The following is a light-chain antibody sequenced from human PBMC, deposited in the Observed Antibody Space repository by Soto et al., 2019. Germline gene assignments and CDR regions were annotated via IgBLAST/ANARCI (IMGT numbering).Light chain of an antibody. Sequence: EIVMTQSPATLSVSPGERATLSCRASQDISDNLAWYQQKPGQAPRLVIYASTRATGIPARFSGSGSGTEFTLPISSLQSEDFAVYYCQQYYNWPLTFGQGTELEMK. CDR2: AS. J-gene: IGKJ2*01. CDR1: QDISDN. V-gene: IGKV3-15*01. CDR3: QQYYNWPLT.